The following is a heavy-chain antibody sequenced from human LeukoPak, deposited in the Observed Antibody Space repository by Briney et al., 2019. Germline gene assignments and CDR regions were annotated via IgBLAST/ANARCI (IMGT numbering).Heavy chain of an antibody. Sequence: SVKLSCKASGYTFTSYGISWVRQAPGQGLEWMGGIIPIFGTANYAQKFQGRVTITADKSTRTAYMELSSLRSEDTAVYYCAAELLWFGESGYWGQGTLVTVSS. V-gene: IGHV1-69*06. D-gene: IGHD3-10*01. CDR2: IIPIFGTA. CDR1: GYTFTSYG. CDR3: AAELLWFGESGY. J-gene: IGHJ4*02.